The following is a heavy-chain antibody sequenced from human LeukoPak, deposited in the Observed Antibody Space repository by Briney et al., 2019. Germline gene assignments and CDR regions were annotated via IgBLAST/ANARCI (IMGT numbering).Heavy chain of an antibody. Sequence: ASVKVSCKASGYTFSDYYMHWVRQAPGQGLEWMGWINPNSGGTNYAQKFQGRVTMTRDTSISTAYMELSRLRSDDTAVYYCARSTRPRGPGDSSDGPFDYWGQGTLVTVSS. V-gene: IGHV1-2*02. CDR3: ARSTRPRGPGDSSDGPFDY. CDR2: INPNSGGT. D-gene: IGHD3-22*01. CDR1: GYTFSDYY. J-gene: IGHJ4*02.